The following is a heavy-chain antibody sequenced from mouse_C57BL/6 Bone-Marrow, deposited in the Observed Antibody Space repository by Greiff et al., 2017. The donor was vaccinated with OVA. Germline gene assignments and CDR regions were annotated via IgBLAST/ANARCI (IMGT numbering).Heavy chain of an antibody. CDR2: IDPSDSET. J-gene: IGHJ1*03. CDR3: ATYYSDYWYFDV. V-gene: IGHV1-52*01. Sequence: VKLQQPGAELVRPGSSVKLSCKASGYTFTSYWMHWVKQRPIQGLEWIGNIDPSDSETHYNQKFKDKATLTVDKSSSTAYMQLSSLTSEDSAVYYCATYYSDYWYFDVWGTGTTVTVSS. CDR1: GYTFTSYW. D-gene: IGHD2-12*01.